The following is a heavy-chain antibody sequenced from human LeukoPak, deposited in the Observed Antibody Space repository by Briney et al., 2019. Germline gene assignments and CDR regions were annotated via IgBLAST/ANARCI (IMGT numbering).Heavy chain of an antibody. CDR3: ATSPSIVPGQI. CDR1: GFTLSSYW. V-gene: IGHV3-7*01. J-gene: IGHJ4*02. Sequence: PGGSLRLSCAASGFTLSSYWMTWVRQAPGKGLEWVANIKQDGSEKYYVDSVKGRFTISRDNARNSLYLQMNSLSAEDTAVYYCATSPSIVPGQIWGQGTLVTVSS. D-gene: IGHD2-8*01. CDR2: IKQDGSEK.